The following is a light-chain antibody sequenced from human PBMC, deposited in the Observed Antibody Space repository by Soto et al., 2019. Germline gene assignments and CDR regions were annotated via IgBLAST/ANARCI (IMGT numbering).Light chain of an antibody. Sequence: DIVLTQSPDSLAVSLGERATINCKSSQSVLDISNNKECVAWFQQKPGQPPKLLIYFASTRESGVPDRFTGSWSGTDFTLTISSLQAEDVAIYYCQQFHRNMCTFGPGTKVDSK. CDR3: QQFHRNMCT. CDR2: FAS. CDR1: QSVLDISNNKEC. J-gene: IGKJ3*01. V-gene: IGKV4-1*01.